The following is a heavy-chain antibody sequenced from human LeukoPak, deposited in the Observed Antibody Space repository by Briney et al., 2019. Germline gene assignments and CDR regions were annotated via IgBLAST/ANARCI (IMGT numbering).Heavy chain of an antibody. CDR2: INHSGST. V-gene: IGHV4-34*01. CDR1: GGSFSGYY. CDR3: ASSTPQNPALRDFDY. D-gene: IGHD4-17*01. J-gene: IGHJ4*02. Sequence: SETLSLTCAVYGGSFSGYYWSWIRQPPGKGLEWIGEINHSGSTNYNPSLKSRVTISADTSKNQFSLKLSSVTAADTAVYYCASSTPQNPALRDFDYWGQGTLVTVSS.